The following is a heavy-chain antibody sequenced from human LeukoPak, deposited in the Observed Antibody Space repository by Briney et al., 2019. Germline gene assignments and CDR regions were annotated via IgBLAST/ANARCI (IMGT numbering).Heavy chain of an antibody. V-gene: IGHV3-53*01. CDR3: ARDMVADFDAFDI. Sequence: PGGSLRLSCAASGFTVSGTYMSWARQAPGKGLEWVSVIYSDDTTYYAASVKGRFTISRDSSKNTLFLQMNSLRAEDTAVYYCARDMVADFDAFDIWGQGTMVTVSS. J-gene: IGHJ3*02. CDR2: IYSDDTT. CDR1: GFTVSGTY. D-gene: IGHD5-12*01.